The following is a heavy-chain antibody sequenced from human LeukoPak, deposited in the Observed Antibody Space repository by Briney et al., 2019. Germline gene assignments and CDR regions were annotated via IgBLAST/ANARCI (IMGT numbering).Heavy chain of an antibody. Sequence: SQTLSLTCTVSGGSISSGSYYWSWIRQPAGKGLEWIGRIYTSGSTNYNPSLKSRVTISVDTSKNQFSLKLSSVTAADTAVYYCAREGCSSTSCSFGYWGQGTLVTVSS. CDR2: IYTSGST. J-gene: IGHJ4*02. CDR3: AREGCSSTSCSFGY. CDR1: GGSISSGSYY. D-gene: IGHD2-2*01. V-gene: IGHV4-61*02.